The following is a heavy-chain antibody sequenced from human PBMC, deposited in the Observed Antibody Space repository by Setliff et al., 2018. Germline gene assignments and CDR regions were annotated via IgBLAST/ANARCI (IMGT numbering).Heavy chain of an antibody. Sequence: GESLRLSCAASGFTFSNSWMSWVRQAPGKGLEWVANIKQDGSEKYYVDSVKGRFTISRDNAKNSLYLQMSSLRAEDTAVYYCARETLPYYFDYWGQGTLVTVSS. CDR1: GFTFSNSW. V-gene: IGHV3-7*01. CDR3: ARETLPYYFDY. CDR2: IKQDGSEK. J-gene: IGHJ4*02.